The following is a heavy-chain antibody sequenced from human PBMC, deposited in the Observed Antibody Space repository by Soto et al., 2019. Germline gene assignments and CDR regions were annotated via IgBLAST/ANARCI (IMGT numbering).Heavy chain of an antibody. CDR1: GFTFSSYA. CDR2: ISYDGSNK. Sequence: GGSLRLSCAASGFTFSSYAMHWVRQAPGKGLEWVAVISYDGSNKYYADSVKGRFTISRDNSKNTLYLQMNSLRAEDTAVYYCARDGGLRFLEWLLPDSYYYYGMDVWGQGTTVTVSS. V-gene: IGHV3-30-3*01. CDR3: ARDGGLRFLEWLLPDSYYYYGMDV. J-gene: IGHJ6*02. D-gene: IGHD3-3*01.